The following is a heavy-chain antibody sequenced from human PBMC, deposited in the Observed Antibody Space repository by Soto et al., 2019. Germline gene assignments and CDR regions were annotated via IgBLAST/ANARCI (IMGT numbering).Heavy chain of an antibody. J-gene: IGHJ4*02. CDR1: GDSISRYY. CDR2: IYYSGST. Sequence: SETLSLTCPVSGDSISRYYWYWIRQHPGKGLEWIGYIYYSGSTNYNPSLKSRVTISVDTSKNQLSLKLSSVTAADTAVYYCARRYGYSFDYWGQGTLVTVSS. V-gene: IGHV4-59*08. D-gene: IGHD5-18*01. CDR3: ARRYGYSFDY.